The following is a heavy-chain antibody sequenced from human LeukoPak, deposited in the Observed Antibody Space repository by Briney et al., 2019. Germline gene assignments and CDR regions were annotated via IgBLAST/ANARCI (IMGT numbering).Heavy chain of an antibody. CDR1: GYTFTSYY. V-gene: IGHV1-46*01. J-gene: IGHJ3*02. Sequence: GASVTVSCKASGYTFTSYYMHWVRQAPGQGLEWMGIINPSGGSTSYAQKFQGRVTMTRDTSTSTVYMELSSLRSGDTAVYYCTVADAFDIWGQGTMVTVSS. CDR2: INPSGGST. CDR3: TVADAFDI. D-gene: IGHD4-23*01.